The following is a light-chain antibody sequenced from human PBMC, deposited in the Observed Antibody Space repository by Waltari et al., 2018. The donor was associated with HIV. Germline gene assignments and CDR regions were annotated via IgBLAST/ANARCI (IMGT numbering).Light chain of an antibody. CDR2: EVS. CDR1: SSDVGSYNL. V-gene: IGLV2-23*02. J-gene: IGLJ3*02. Sequence: QSALTQPASVSGSPGQSTTISCTGTSSDVGSYNLVPWYQQHPGKAPKLMIYEVSKRPSGVSNRSSGSKSGNTASLTISGLQAEDEADYYCCSYAGSNTWVFGGGTKLTVL. CDR3: CSYAGSNTWV.